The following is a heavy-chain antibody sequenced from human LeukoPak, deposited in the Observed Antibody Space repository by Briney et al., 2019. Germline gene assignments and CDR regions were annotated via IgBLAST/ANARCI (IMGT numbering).Heavy chain of an antibody. V-gene: IGHV1-2*02. CDR2: INPNSGGT. CDR1: GYTLTGYY. Sequence: ASVKVSCKASGYTLTGYYMHWVRQAPGQGLEWMGWINPNSGGTNYAQKFQGRVTMTRDTSISTAYMELSRLRSDDTAVYYCARPYYGSGSSSPVFDYWGQGTLVTVSS. CDR3: ARPYYGSGSSSPVFDY. D-gene: IGHD3-10*01. J-gene: IGHJ4*02.